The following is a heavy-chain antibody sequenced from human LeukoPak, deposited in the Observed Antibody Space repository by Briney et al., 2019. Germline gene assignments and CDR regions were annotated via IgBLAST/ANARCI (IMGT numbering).Heavy chain of an antibody. CDR2: ISGSGGST. CDR1: GFTFSSYA. V-gene: IGHV3-23*01. CDR3: AKVREGGDLYYYGMDV. J-gene: IGHJ6*02. Sequence: GGSLRLCCAASGFTFSSYAMSWVRQAPGKGLEWVSAISGSGGSTYYADSVKGRFTISRDNSKNTLDLQMNSLRAEDTAVYYCAKVREGGDLYYYGMDVWGQGTTVTVSS. D-gene: IGHD2-21*02.